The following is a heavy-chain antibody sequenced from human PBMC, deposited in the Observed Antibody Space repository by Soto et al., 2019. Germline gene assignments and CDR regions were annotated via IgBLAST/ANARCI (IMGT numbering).Heavy chain of an antibody. Sequence: QVQLQESGPGLVKPSGTLSLTCAVSGGSISSSNWWSWVRQPPGKGLEWIGEIYHSGSTNYNPSLKSRVTVSVDKSKNQFSLKLSSVTAADTAVYYCAREPYSGYDAGWYYFDYWGQGTLVTVSS. CDR2: IYHSGST. D-gene: IGHD5-12*01. J-gene: IGHJ4*02. CDR1: GGSISSSNW. V-gene: IGHV4-4*02. CDR3: AREPYSGYDAGWYYFDY.